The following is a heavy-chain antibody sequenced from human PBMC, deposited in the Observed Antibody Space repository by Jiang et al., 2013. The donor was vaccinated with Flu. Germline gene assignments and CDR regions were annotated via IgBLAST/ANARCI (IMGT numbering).Heavy chain of an antibody. J-gene: IGHJ5*02. CDR2: IYNTGTS. V-gene: IGHV4-61*02. Sequence: GSGLVKPSQTLSLTCSVSGDAMTSATYSWNWIRQAAGGRLEWLGRIYNTGTSNYNPSLESRVTMSVDTSKSQFSPRLNLVTAADTAVYFCARGLGGLEFGGSPPPRGAREDWFDPWGQGIGVTVSS. CDR3: ARGLGGLEFGGSPPPRGAREDWFDP. CDR1: GDAMTSATYS. D-gene: IGHD3-16*01.